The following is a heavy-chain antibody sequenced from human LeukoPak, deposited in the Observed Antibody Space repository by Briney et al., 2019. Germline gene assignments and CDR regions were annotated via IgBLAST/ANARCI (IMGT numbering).Heavy chain of an antibody. Sequence: ASVKVSCKASGYTFTSYGISWVRLAPAQGLEWMGWISAYNGNTNYAQKLLGRVTMTTDTSTSTAYMELRSLRSDDTAVYYCARDRLWWELLPAFDIWGQGTMVTVSS. J-gene: IGHJ3*02. D-gene: IGHD1-26*01. CDR3: ARDRLWWELLPAFDI. V-gene: IGHV1-18*01. CDR1: GYTFTSYG. CDR2: ISAYNGNT.